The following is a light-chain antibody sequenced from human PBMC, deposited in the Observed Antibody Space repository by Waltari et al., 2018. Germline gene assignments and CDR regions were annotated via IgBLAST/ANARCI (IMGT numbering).Light chain of an antibody. CDR3: SSRNGRANQVV. Sequence: SSELTQDPAVSVALGQTVRFTCQGDRLRTTYASWYQVKPGQAPVLVIHGKDERPSGIPDRISGYSSGTTSSLTITGAQAEDEADYYCSSRNGRANQVVFAGGTKVTVL. CDR2: GKD. J-gene: IGLJ3*02. CDR1: RLRTTY. V-gene: IGLV3-19*01.